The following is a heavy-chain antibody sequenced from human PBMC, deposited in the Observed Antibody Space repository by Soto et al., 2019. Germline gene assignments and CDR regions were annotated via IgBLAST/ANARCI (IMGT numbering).Heavy chain of an antibody. J-gene: IGHJ4*02. CDR3: TLGLYSSWYSTGIDY. V-gene: IGHV3-15*01. D-gene: IGHD6-13*01. Sequence: GGSLRLSCAASGFTFSNAWMSWVRQAPGKGLEWVGRIKSKTDGGTKDYAAPVKGRFTISRDNSNNTLYLQMNSLKTEDTAVYYCTLGLYSSWYSTGIDYWGQGTLVTVSS. CDR1: GFTFSNAW. CDR2: IKSKTDGGTK.